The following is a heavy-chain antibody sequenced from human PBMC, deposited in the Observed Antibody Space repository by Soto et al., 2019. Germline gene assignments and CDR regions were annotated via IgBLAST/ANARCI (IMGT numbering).Heavy chain of an antibody. J-gene: IGHJ3*02. D-gene: IGHD6-13*01. CDR1: GFTFSSYW. CDR3: ATASAAAGTDAFDI. CDR2: INSDGSST. V-gene: IGHV3-74*01. Sequence: GGSLRLSCAASGFTFSSYWMHWVRQAPGKGLVWVSRINSDGSSTSYADSVKGRFTISRDNAKNTLYLQMNSLRAEDTAVYYCATASAAAGTDAFDIWGQGTMVTVSS.